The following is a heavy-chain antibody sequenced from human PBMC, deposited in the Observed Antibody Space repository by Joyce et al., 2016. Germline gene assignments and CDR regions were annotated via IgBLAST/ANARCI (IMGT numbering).Heavy chain of an antibody. J-gene: IGHJ4*02. CDR1: GFTVSANY. CDR2: IYAGGHS. D-gene: IGHD3-10*01. Sequence: EVQLVESGGGLIQPGGSLRLSCAASGFTVSANYMSWVRQAPGKGREWISLIYAGGHSYYADSVKGRFTISRDNSKNILYLQMNSLRPEDTAVYYCARVRDSGSYYPFDYWGQGTLVTVSS. CDR3: ARVRDSGSYYPFDY. V-gene: IGHV3-53*01.